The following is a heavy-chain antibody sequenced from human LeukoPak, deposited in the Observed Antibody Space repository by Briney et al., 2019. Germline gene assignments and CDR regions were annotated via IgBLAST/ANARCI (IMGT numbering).Heavy chain of an antibody. Sequence: VASVKVSCKASGGTFSSYAISWVRQAPGQGLEWMGWICAYNGNTNYAQKLQGRVTMTTDTSTSTAYMELRSLRSDDTAVYYCARASLIAARGPSHFDYWGQGTLVTVSS. J-gene: IGHJ4*02. CDR1: GGTFSSYA. CDR2: ICAYNGNT. D-gene: IGHD6-6*01. CDR3: ARASLIAARGPSHFDY. V-gene: IGHV1-18*01.